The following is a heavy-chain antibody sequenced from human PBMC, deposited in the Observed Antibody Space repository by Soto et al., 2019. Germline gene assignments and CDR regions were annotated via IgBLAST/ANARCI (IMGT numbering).Heavy chain of an antibody. CDR1: GFTFSGSS. V-gene: IGHV3-73*01. CDR2: IRNKANSYAT. Sequence: EVQLVESGGGLVQPGGSLKVSCAASGFTFSGSSVHWVRQASGKGLEWVGRIRNKANSYATAYAASVKGRFTISRDDLKNTVYLQMNSLKTEDTAMYYCTRPFYANTPGHYVMDVWGQGTTVTVSS. D-gene: IGHD2-2*01. J-gene: IGHJ6*02. CDR3: TRPFYANTPGHYVMDV.